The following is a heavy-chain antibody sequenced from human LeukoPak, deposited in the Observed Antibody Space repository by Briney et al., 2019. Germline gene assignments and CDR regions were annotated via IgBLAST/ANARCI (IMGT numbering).Heavy chain of an antibody. CDR3: AGAYPTTRKNWFDP. D-gene: IGHD1-1*01. CDR1: GGSISSYY. J-gene: IGHJ5*02. Sequence: SETLSLTCTVSGGSISSYYWSWIRQPPGKGLEWIGYIYYSGSTNYNPSLKSRVTISVDTSKNQFSLKLSSVTAADTAVYYCAGAYPTTRKNWFDPWGQGTLVTVSS. CDR2: IYYSGST. V-gene: IGHV4-59*01.